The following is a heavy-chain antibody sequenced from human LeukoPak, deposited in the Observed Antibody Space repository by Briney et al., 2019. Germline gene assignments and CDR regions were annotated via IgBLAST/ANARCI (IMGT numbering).Heavy chain of an antibody. V-gene: IGHV4-59*08. J-gene: IGHJ4*02. CDR3: ARGYSSSWNFDY. Sequence: SETLSLTCTVSGGSISSYYWSWIRQPPGKGLEWIGYMYYSGSTNYKPSLKSRVTISVDTSKKQFSLKLSSVTAADTAVYYCARGYSSSWNFDYWGQGTLVTVSA. CDR1: GGSISSYY. D-gene: IGHD6-13*01. CDR2: MYYSGST.